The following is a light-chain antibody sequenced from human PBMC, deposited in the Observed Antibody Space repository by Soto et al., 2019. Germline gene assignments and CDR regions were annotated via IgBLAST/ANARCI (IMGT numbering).Light chain of an antibody. CDR3: GSYTSDSTA. Sequence: QSVLTQPASVSGSPGQSITISCTGTSRDIGSYNYVSWYQQHPGKAPKLIIYEVSYRPSGISSRFSGSKSGNTASLTISGLQTEDEADYYCGSYTSDSTAFGGGTKLTVL. CDR2: EVS. V-gene: IGLV2-14*01. J-gene: IGLJ2*01. CDR1: SRDIGSYNY.